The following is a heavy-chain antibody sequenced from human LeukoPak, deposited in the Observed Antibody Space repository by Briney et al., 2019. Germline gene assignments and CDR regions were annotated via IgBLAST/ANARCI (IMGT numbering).Heavy chain of an antibody. D-gene: IGHD3-22*01. J-gene: IGHJ4*02. V-gene: IGHV3-30*18. CDR2: TSYNGHIK. Sequence: PGGALRLSCAASGFTFSSYGMHWVRPAPGKGPEWVAGTSYNGHIKYYADYVKGRFSISRDNSNNTLYLQMDSLRAEDTAVYYCAKGDNYCDSSGYYYVRALFDYWGQGTLVTVSS. CDR1: GFTFSSYG. CDR3: AKGDNYCDSSGYYYVRALFDY.